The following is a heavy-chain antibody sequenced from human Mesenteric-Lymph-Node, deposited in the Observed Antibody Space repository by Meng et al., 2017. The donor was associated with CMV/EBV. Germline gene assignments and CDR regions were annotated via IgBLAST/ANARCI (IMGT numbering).Heavy chain of an antibody. CDR3: ARGGAGSYYNTGYDWYFEL. CDR1: GGSVSSGSYY. V-gene: IGHV4-61*01. J-gene: IGHJ2*01. CDR2: TYYSGNT. D-gene: IGHD3-10*01. Sequence: SETLSLTCTVSGGSVSSGSYYWSWIRQSPGKGLEWIGYTYYSGNTNYNPSLKSRVSISVDRSKNRFSLSLSSVTAADTAVYYCARGGAGSYYNTGYDWYFELWGRGTLVTVSS.